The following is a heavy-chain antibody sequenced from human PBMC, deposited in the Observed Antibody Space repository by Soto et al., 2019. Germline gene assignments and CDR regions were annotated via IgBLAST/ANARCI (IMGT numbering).Heavy chain of an antibody. V-gene: IGHV1-69*08. CDR1: GGTFSSYT. J-gene: IGHJ6*02. Sequence: QVQLVQSGAEVKKPGSSVKVSCKASGGTFSSYTISWVRQAPGQGLEWMGRIIPILGIANYAQKFQGRVKITADKSTSTAYMELSSLRSEDTAVYYCAIDLVVITSGGMDVWGQGTTVTVSS. CDR3: AIDLVVITSGGMDV. CDR2: IIPILGIA. D-gene: IGHD3-22*01.